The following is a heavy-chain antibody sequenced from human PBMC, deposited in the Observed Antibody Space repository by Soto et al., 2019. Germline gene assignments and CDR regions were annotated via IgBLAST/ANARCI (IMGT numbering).Heavy chain of an antibody. Sequence: DVQLLESGGDLVQPGESMRLSCAASGFIFSDFAMSWVRQTPGKGLEWVSAVSVYGGSTHYSDAVKGRFTISRDNSRYTLFLQMNSLRAEDTAVYYCARRPAGDSHWYFDLWGRGPLVTVSS. CDR1: GFIFSDFA. D-gene: IGHD2-21*01. CDR2: VSVYGGST. CDR3: ARRPAGDSHWYFDL. V-gene: IGHV3-23*01. J-gene: IGHJ2*01.